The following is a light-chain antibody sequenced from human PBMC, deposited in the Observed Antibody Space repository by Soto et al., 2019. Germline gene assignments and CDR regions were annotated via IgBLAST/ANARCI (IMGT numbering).Light chain of an antibody. CDR1: SGDVGVYNY. CDR2: DVS. V-gene: IGLV2-11*01. Sequence: QSVLTQPRSVSGSPGQSVTISCTGTSGDVGVYNYVSWYQQYPGKAPKIMIYDVSKRPSGDPDRFSGSKSDNTASLTISGLQAEDEADYYCCSDAGSYTFVFXIGTKVTVL. CDR3: CSDAGSYTFV. J-gene: IGLJ1*01.